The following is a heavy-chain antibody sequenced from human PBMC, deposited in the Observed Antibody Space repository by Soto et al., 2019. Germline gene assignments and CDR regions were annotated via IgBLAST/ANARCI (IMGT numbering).Heavy chain of an antibody. D-gene: IGHD3-10*01. CDR2: IIPILGIA. J-gene: IGHJ4*02. CDR3: ARDRGADYYGWGSYYRGLFDF. V-gene: IGHV1-69*04. Sequence: SVKVSCKASGGTFSSYTISWVRQAPGQGLEWMGRIIPILGIANYAQKFQGRVTITADKSTSTAYMELSSLRSEDTAVYYCARDRGADYYGWGSYYRGLFDFCGQGTLVTGSS. CDR1: GGTFSSYT.